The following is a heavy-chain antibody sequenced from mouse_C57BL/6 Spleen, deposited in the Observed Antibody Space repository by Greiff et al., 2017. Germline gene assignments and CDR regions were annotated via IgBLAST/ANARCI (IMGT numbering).Heavy chain of an antibody. J-gene: IGHJ3*01. D-gene: IGHD1-1*01. CDR1: GFNIKDDY. V-gene: IGHV14-4*01. CDR2: IDPENGDT. Sequence: VQLQQSGAELVRPGASVKLSCTASGFNIKDDYMHWVKQRPEQGLEWIGWIDPENGDTEYASKFQGKATITADTSSNTAYLQLSSLTSEDTAVYYCTHYGSRGAWFAYWGQGTLVTVSA. CDR3: THYGSRGAWFAY.